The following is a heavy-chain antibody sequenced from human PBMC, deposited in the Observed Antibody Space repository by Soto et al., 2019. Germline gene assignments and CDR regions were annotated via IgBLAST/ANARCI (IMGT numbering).Heavy chain of an antibody. V-gene: IGHV3-15*07. CDR3: TTGSVEGV. J-gene: IGHJ6*02. CDR2: IKTNTEGGTT. Sequence: EVHLVESGGGFIYPGGSLRLSCAASGLTISNAWMNWVRQAPGKGLEWVGRIKTNTEGGTTDNAAAVKGRFTVSRDDSKNTLYLQMNSLRIEDAAVYYCTTGSVEGVWGQGTTVTVSS. CDR1: GLTISNAW. D-gene: IGHD2-15*01.